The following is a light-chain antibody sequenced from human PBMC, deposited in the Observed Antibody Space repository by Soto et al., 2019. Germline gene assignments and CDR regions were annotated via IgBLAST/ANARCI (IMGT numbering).Light chain of an antibody. Sequence: DIQLTQSPSSLSASVGDRLTITCRSTEDINKYLNWYQQKVGRPPALLIYKTSDFPIGVPSRFSGSGSGTVYTLTIDGLQPDDIATHYCQQSFRTPFTFGQGTKV. J-gene: IGKJ3*01. V-gene: IGKV1-39*01. CDR1: EDINKY. CDR3: QQSFRTPFT. CDR2: KTS.